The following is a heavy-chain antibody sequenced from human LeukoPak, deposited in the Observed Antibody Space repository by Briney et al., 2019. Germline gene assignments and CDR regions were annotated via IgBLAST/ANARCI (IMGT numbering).Heavy chain of an antibody. CDR3: ARAVQLERPPPLIGYYYMDV. V-gene: IGHV4-59*01. D-gene: IGHD1-1*01. J-gene: IGHJ6*03. CDR1: GGSISSDS. Sequence: SETLSLTCTVSGGSISSDSWSWIRQPPGKGLEWIGYVYYSGSTNYNPSLKSRVTISGDTSKNQFSLKLRSVTAADTAVYYCARAVQLERPPPLIGYYYMDVWGKGTTVTVSS. CDR2: VYYSGST.